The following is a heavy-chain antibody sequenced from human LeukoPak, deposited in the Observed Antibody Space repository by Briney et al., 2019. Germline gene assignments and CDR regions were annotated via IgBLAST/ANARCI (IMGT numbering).Heavy chain of an antibody. CDR1: GFTFSSYG. Sequence: GGSLRLSCAASGFTFSSYGMNRVRQAPGKGLEWVSAISGSGDSTYYADSVKGRFTISRDNSKNTLYLQMNSLRAEDTAVYYCAKTHPNYYGSGSYYLNPFDYWGQGTLVTVSS. CDR3: AKTHPNYYGSGSYYLNPFDY. J-gene: IGHJ4*02. V-gene: IGHV3-23*01. CDR2: ISGSGDST. D-gene: IGHD3-10*01.